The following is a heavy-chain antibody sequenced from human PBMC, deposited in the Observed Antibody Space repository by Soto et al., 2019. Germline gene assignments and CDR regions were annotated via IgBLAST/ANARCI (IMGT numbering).Heavy chain of an antibody. D-gene: IGHD2-15*01. CDR3: ARDWLHIVVVVAATPDFAWFDP. V-gene: IGHV1-18*01. J-gene: IGHJ5*02. Sequence: QVQLVQSGAEVKKPGASVKVSCKASGYTFTSYGISWVRQAPGQGLEWMGWISAYNGNTNYAQKLQGRVTMTTDTSTSTAYMELRSLRSDDTAVYYCARDWLHIVVVVAATPDFAWFDPWGQGTLVTFAS. CDR1: GYTFTSYG. CDR2: ISAYNGNT.